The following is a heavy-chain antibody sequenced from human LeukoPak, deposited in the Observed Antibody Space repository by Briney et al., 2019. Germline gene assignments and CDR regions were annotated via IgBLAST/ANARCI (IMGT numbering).Heavy chain of an antibody. CDR2: VSGSGSST. J-gene: IGHJ4*02. CDR1: GFAFSTYA. D-gene: IGHD3-9*01. CDR3: AQSGNFDWFDF. V-gene: IGHV3-23*01. Sequence: PGGSLRLSCAASGFAFSTYAMSWVRQAPGKGLEWVSAVSGSGSSTYYADSVKGRFTISRDNSNNTLYLQMNSLRADDTAVYYCAQSGNFDWFDFWGQGTLVTVSS.